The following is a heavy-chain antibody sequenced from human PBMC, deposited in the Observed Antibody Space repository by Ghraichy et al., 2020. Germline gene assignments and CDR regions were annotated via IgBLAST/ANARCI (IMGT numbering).Heavy chain of an antibody. D-gene: IGHD6-13*01. V-gene: IGHV1-8*01. Sequence: ASVKVSCKASGYTFTSYDINWVRQATGQGLEWMGWMNPNSGNTGYAQKFQGRVTMTRNTSISTAYMELSSLRSEDTAVYYCARCGAAAGTWRYYYGMDVWGQGTTVTVSS. CDR1: GYTFTSYD. CDR3: ARCGAAAGTWRYYYGMDV. CDR2: MNPNSGNT. J-gene: IGHJ6*02.